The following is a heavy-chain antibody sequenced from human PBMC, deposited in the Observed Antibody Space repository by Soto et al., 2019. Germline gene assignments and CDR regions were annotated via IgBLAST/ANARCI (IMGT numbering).Heavy chain of an antibody. D-gene: IGHD5-18*01. J-gene: IGHJ6*02. Sequence: PWGSLRLSCAASGFTFSSYAMSWFRQAPGKGLEWVSAISGSGGSTYYADSVKGRLTISRDNSKNTLYLQMNSLRAEDTAVYYCAKDHPGAAMARGGMDVWGQGTTVTVSS. CDR3: AKDHPGAAMARGGMDV. CDR2: ISGSGGST. V-gene: IGHV3-23*01. CDR1: GFTFSSYA.